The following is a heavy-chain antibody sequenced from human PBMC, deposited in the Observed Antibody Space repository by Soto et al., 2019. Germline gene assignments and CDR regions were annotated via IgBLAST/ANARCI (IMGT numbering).Heavy chain of an antibody. CDR3: ARVMPYYDGMDV. J-gene: IGHJ6*02. V-gene: IGHV4-31*03. CDR2: IYYSGST. D-gene: IGHD2-2*01. CDR1: GGSISSGGYY. Sequence: SETLSLTCTVSGGSISSGGYYWSWIRQHPGKGLGWIGYIYYSGSTYYNPSLKSRVTISVDTSKNQFSLKLSSVTAADTAEYYCARVMPYYDGMDVWGQGTTVTVSS.